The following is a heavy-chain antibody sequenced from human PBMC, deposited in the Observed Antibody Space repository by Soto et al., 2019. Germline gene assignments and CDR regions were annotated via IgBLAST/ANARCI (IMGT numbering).Heavy chain of an antibody. CDR2: IYWDDDK. Sequence: SGPTLVNPTQTLTLTCTFSGFSLSTSGVGVGWIRQPPGKALEWLALIYWDDDKRYSPSLKSRLTITKDTSKNQVVLTMTNMDPVDTATYYCAHRPEGGDYLRAYNWFDPWGQGTLVTVSS. V-gene: IGHV2-5*02. J-gene: IGHJ5*02. CDR3: AHRPEGGDYLRAYNWFDP. CDR1: GFSLSTSGVG. D-gene: IGHD4-17*01.